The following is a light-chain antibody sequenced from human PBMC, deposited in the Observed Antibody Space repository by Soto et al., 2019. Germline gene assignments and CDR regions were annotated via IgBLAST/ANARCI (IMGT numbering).Light chain of an antibody. Sequence: QTVVTQEPSFSVSPGRTVTLTCGLSSGSVSTSYYPSWYQQTPGQAPRTLIYSTNTRSSGVPDRFSGSILGNKAALTITGPQSDHEAHYYCALYMGSGIWVFGGGTKLTVL. CDR3: ALYMGSGIWV. CDR1: SGSVSTSYY. CDR2: STN. J-gene: IGLJ3*02. V-gene: IGLV8-61*01.